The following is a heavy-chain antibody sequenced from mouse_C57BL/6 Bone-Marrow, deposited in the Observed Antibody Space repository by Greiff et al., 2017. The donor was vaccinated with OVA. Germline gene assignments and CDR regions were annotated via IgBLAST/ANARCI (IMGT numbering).Heavy chain of an antibody. V-gene: IGHV3-6*01. J-gene: IGHJ4*01. CDR3: ARELWYAMDY. Sequence: EVKLMESGPGLVKPSHSLSLTCSVTGYSITSGYYWNWIRQFPGNKLEWMGYISYDGSNNYNPSLKNRISITRDTSKNQFFLKLNSVTTEDTATYYCARELWYAMDYWGQGTSVTVSS. CDR1: GYSITSGYY. CDR2: ISYDGSN. D-gene: IGHD1-1*02.